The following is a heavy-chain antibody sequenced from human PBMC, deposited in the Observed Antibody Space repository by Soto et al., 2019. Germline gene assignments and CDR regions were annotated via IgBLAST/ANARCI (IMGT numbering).Heavy chain of an antibody. CDR1: GYTFTSYG. CDR2: ISAYNGNT. J-gene: IGHJ4*02. CDR3: ARSWYCGGDCYLNDY. Sequence: QVQLVQSGAEVKKPGASVKVSCKASGYTFTSYGISWVRQAPGQGLEWMGWISAYNGNTNYAQQLQGRVTMTTDTSTSTAYMELRSLRSDDTAVYYCARSWYCGGDCYLNDYWGQGTLVTVSS. V-gene: IGHV1-18*04. D-gene: IGHD2-21*02.